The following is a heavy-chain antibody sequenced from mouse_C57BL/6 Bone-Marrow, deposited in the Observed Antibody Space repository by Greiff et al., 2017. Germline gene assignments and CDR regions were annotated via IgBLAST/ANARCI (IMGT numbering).Heavy chain of an antibody. CDR1: GYTFTSYW. J-gene: IGHJ4*01. CDR3: ARGHYYAMDY. Sequence: QVQLQQSGAELVKPGASVQMSCKASGYTFTSYWITWVKQRPGQGLEWIGDIYPGSGSTNYNEKFKSKATLTVDTSSSTAYMQLSSLTSEDSAVYYCARGHYYAMDYWGQGTSVTVSS. CDR2: IYPGSGST. V-gene: IGHV1-55*01.